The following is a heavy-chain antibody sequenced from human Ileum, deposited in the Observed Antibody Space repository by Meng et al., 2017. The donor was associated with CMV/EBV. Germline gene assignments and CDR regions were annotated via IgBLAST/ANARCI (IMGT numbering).Heavy chain of an antibody. Sequence: GESLKISCAASEFTIISFGMHWARQAPGQGLEWVSFIRYDGSNKYYADSVKGRFTISRDNSKNMVFLQMNSLRPGDTAVYYCAKDRFGSGSSTTYYYYGMDVWGQGTTVTVSS. CDR1: EFTIISFG. CDR2: IRYDGSNK. J-gene: IGHJ6*02. V-gene: IGHV3-30*02. CDR3: AKDRFGSGSSTTYYYYGMDV. D-gene: IGHD3-10*01.